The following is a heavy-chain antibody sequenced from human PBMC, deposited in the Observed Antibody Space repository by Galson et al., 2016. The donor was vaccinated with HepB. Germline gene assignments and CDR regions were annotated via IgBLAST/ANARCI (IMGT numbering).Heavy chain of an antibody. CDR2: ISSGAI. V-gene: IGHV3-48*03. Sequence: SLRLSCAASGFTFSSYAMSWVRQAPGKGLEWVSYISSGAIYYSDSVKGRFTISRDNAKNSLYLQMNSLRAKDTAVYYCARDHLWAFDYWGQGTLVTVSS. CDR1: GFTFSSYA. D-gene: IGHD7-27*01. J-gene: IGHJ4*02. CDR3: ARDHLWAFDY.